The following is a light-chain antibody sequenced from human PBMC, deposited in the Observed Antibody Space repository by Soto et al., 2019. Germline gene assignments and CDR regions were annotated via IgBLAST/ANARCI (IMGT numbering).Light chain of an antibody. CDR2: KAS. V-gene: IGKV1-5*03. CDR3: QQHTT. Sequence: DIQMTQSPSTLSASVGDRVTITCRGSQGISSWLAWYQLKPGKAPRLLLYKASSLASGVPSRFSGGGSGTEFTLTISSLQPEDVATYYCQQHTTFGQGTKVEI. CDR1: QGISSW. J-gene: IGKJ1*01.